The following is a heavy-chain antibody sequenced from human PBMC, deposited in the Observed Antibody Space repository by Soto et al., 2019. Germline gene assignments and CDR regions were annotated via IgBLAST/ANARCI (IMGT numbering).Heavy chain of an antibody. D-gene: IGHD1-26*01. Sequence: QVQLVESGGGVVQPGRSLRLSCAASGFTFSSYGMHWVRQAPGKGLEWVAVISYDGSNKYYADSVKGRFTISRDNSKNTVYLQMNSLRAEDTAVYYCAKSVWVGAPKDSYYYGMDVWGQGTTVTVSS. CDR1: GFTFSSYG. V-gene: IGHV3-30*18. J-gene: IGHJ6*02. CDR2: ISYDGSNK. CDR3: AKSVWVGAPKDSYYYGMDV.